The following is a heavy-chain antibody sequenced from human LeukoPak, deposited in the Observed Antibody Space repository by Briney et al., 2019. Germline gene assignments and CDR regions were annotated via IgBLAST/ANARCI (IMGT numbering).Heavy chain of an antibody. J-gene: IGHJ5*02. CDR3: ARAYIAAGWFDP. V-gene: IGHV4-34*01. D-gene: IGHD6-13*01. CDR2: INHSGST. CDR1: GGSFSGFY. Sequence: PSETLSLTCAVYGGSFSGFYWSWIRQPPGKGLEWIGEINHSGSTNYNPSLKSRVTISVDTSKNQFSLKLSSVTAADTAVYYCARAYIAAGWFDPWGQGTLVTVSS.